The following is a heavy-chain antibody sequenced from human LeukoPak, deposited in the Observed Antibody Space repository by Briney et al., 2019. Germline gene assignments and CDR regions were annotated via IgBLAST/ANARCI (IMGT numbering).Heavy chain of an antibody. J-gene: IGHJ3*02. CDR2: ISSSSSTI. V-gene: IGHV3-48*02. Sequence: PGGSLRLSCAASGFTFSTSSMNWVRQAPGKGLEWVSYISSSSSTIYYADSVRGRFTISRDNAKNSLYLQMNSLRDEDTAVYYCASPNGGVPFFGVLDIRGQGTMVTVSS. CDR3: ASPNGGVPFFGVLDI. D-gene: IGHD2-8*01. CDR1: GFTFSTSS.